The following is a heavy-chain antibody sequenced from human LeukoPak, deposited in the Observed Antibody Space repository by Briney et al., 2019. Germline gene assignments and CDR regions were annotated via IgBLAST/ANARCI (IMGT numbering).Heavy chain of an antibody. D-gene: IGHD1-1*01. J-gene: IGHJ6*02. CDR3: ARGRMVTSAGTTAYYGLDV. V-gene: IGHV3-48*03. CDR1: GFSFGSYD. CDR2: ITSGGTI. Sequence: GGSLRLSCVASGFSFGSYDMNWVRQAPGKGLEWISYITSGGTIVYVDSVKGRFTISRDNAKNSLYLQMSSLRAEDTAVYYCARGRMVTSAGTTAYYGLDVWGQGTTVTVSS.